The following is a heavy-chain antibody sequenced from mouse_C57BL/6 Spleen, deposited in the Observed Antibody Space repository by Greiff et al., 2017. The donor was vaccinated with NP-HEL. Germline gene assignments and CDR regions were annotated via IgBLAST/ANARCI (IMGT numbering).Heavy chain of an antibody. CDR3: AGTVVARYFDV. Sequence: QVQLKESGAELARPGASVKLSCKASGYTFTSYGISWVKQRTGQGLEWIGELYPRSGNTYYNEKFKGKATLTADKSSSTAYMAHRSLTSEDSAVYFCAGTVVARYFDVWGTGTTVTVSS. V-gene: IGHV1-81*01. D-gene: IGHD1-1*01. J-gene: IGHJ1*03. CDR1: GYTFTSYG. CDR2: LYPRSGNT.